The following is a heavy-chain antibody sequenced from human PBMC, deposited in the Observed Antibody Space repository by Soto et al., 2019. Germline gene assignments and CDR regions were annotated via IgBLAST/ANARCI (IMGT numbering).Heavy chain of an antibody. CDR2: IYYSGST. CDR1: GGSISSYY. Sequence: ETLSLTCTVSGGSISSYYWSWIRQPPGKGLEWIGYIYYSGSTNYNPSLKSRATISVDTSKNQFSLKLSSVTAADTAVYYCARRALWFGAYAFDIWGQGTMVTVSS. CDR3: ARRALWFGAYAFDI. V-gene: IGHV4-59*08. J-gene: IGHJ3*02. D-gene: IGHD3-10*01.